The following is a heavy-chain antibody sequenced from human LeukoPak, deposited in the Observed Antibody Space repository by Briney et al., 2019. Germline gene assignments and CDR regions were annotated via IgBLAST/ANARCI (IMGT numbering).Heavy chain of an antibody. CDR1: GYSFTSYW. V-gene: IGHV5-10-1*01. CDR2: IDPSDSYT. J-gene: IGHJ4*02. D-gene: IGHD6-6*01. Sequence: GESLKISCKGSGYSFTSYWISWVRQMPGKGLEWMGRIDPSDSYTNYSPSFQGHVTISADKSVSTAYLQWSSLKASDTAMCYCARHTYSSSPGDYWGQGTLVTVSS. CDR3: ARHTYSSSPGDY.